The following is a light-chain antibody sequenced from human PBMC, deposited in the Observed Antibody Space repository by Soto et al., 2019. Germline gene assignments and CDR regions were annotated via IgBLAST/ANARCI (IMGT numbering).Light chain of an antibody. CDR1: HSSSSG. CDR3: QQYNSYSPWT. Sequence: SHRTHSPSTLCASVVGRVTISCRCSHSSSSGLAWYQQKPGKAPKLLIYDASSLESGVPSRFSGSGYGTEFTLTISSLQPDDFATYYCQQYNSYSPWTFGQGTKVDI. V-gene: IGKV1-5*01. J-gene: IGKJ1*01. CDR2: DAS.